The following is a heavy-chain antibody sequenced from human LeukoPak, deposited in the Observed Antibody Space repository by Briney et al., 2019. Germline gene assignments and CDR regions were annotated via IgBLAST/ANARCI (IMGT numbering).Heavy chain of an antibody. Sequence: ASVKVSCKASGYTFTSYGISWVRQAPGQGLEWMGWISAYNGSTNYAQKLQGRVTMTTDTSTSTAYMELRSLRSDDTAVYYCAREGPPYCSSTSCDDNWFDPWGQGTLVTVSS. CDR1: GYTFTSYG. CDR2: ISAYNGST. J-gene: IGHJ5*02. CDR3: AREGPPYCSSTSCDDNWFDP. V-gene: IGHV1-18*01. D-gene: IGHD2-2*01.